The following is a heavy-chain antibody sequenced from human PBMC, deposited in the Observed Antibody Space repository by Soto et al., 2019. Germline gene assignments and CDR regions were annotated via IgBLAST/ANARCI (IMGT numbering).Heavy chain of an antibody. J-gene: IGHJ4*02. Sequence: AGGSQRLSCAASGFTFSSYGMHWVRQAPGKGLEWVSLISYDGSNKFYADSVKGRFTISRDNSKNTLYLQMNSLRAEDTAVYYCAKRADSSGYYPPDYWGQGTLVTVSS. CDR2: ISYDGSNK. CDR3: AKRADSSGYYPPDY. D-gene: IGHD3-22*01. CDR1: GFTFSSYG. V-gene: IGHV3-30*18.